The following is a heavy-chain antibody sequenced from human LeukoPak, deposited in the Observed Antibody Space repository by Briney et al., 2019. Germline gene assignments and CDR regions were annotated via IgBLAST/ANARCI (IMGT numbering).Heavy chain of an antibody. Sequence: ASVKVSCKASGYTFTDYYIHWVRQAPGQGLEWMGWINPNSGGTNSAQEFRDRVTLTRVTSISTAYMELTRLTSDDTAVYYCASVYSGYDLAQLDYWGQGTLVTVSS. V-gene: IGHV1-2*02. J-gene: IGHJ4*02. CDR1: GYTFTDYY. D-gene: IGHD5-12*01. CDR2: INPNSGGT. CDR3: ASVYSGYDLAQLDY.